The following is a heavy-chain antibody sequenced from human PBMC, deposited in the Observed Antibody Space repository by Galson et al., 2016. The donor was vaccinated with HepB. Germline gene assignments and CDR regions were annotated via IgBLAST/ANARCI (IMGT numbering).Heavy chain of an antibody. CDR1: GFTFSSYT. J-gene: IGHJ4*02. CDR2: ISSSSSYI. CDR3: ARDWEDTGLLDY. V-gene: IGHV3-21*01. Sequence: SLRLSCAASGFTFSSYTMNWVRQAPGKGLEWVSSISSSSSYIYYADSVKGLFTISRDNAKNSLYLQMNSLRAEDTAVYYCARDWEDTGLLDYWGQGTLVTVSS. D-gene: IGHD1-26*01.